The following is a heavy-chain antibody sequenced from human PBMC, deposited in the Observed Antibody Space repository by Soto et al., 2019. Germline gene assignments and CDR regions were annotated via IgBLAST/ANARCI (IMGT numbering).Heavy chain of an antibody. CDR3: ASASRGIVVVPAAKRGSDDAFDI. V-gene: IGHV1-46*03. CDR2: FNPSGVST. D-gene: IGHD2-2*01. CDR1: GYTFTSYY. Sequence: ASVKVSCKASGYTFTSYYMHWVRQAPGQGLEWKGIFNPSGVSTSYAQKFHGRVTMTRDTSTSTVYMELSSLRSEDTAVYYCASASRGIVVVPAAKRGSDDAFDIWGQGTMVTVSS. J-gene: IGHJ3*02.